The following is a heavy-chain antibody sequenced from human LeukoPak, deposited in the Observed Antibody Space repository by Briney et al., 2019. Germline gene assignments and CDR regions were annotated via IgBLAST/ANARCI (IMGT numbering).Heavy chain of an antibody. J-gene: IGHJ4*02. CDR3: ARALDYGDLYFDY. CDR1: GFTFSSYW. Sequence: GGSLRLSCAASGFTFSSYWMSWVRQAPGKGLEWVANIKQDGSEKYYVDSVKGRFTISRDNAKNSLYLQMNSLRAGDTAVYYCARALDYGDLYFDYWGQGTLVTVSS. V-gene: IGHV3-7*03. D-gene: IGHD4-17*01. CDR2: IKQDGSEK.